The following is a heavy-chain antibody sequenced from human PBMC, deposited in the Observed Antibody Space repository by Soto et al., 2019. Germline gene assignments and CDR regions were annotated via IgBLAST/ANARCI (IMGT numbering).Heavy chain of an antibody. D-gene: IGHD6-13*01. CDR2: IKQDGSEE. Sequence: PGGSLRLSCAASGFTFSRFWMRWVRQAPGKGLEWVANIKQDGSEEYYVDSVKGRFAISRDNAKNSLYLQMSSLSVEDTAVYYCARGGSSSYYYAMDVWGQGTTVTVSS. J-gene: IGHJ6*02. V-gene: IGHV3-7*01. CDR3: ARGGSSSYYYAMDV. CDR1: GFTFSRFW.